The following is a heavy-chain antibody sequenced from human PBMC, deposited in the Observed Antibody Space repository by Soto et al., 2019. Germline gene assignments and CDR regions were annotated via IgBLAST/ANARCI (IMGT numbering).Heavy chain of an antibody. CDR1: GGTFSSYT. Sequence: SVKVSCKASGGTFSSYTISWVRQAPGQGLEWMGRIIPILGIANYAQKFQGRVTITADKSTSTAYMELSSLRSEDTAVYYCASSLGPAVATTWAFDYWGQGTLVTVSS. J-gene: IGHJ4*02. CDR2: IIPILGIA. V-gene: IGHV1-69*02. CDR3: ASSLGPAVATTWAFDY. D-gene: IGHD5-12*01.